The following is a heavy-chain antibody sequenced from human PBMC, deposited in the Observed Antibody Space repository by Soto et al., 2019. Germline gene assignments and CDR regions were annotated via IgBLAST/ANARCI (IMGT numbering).Heavy chain of an antibody. J-gene: IGHJ5*02. V-gene: IGHV4-39*01. CDR3: ARAAAPEWFDP. CDR2: IYYSGST. CDR1: GGSISSSSYY. Sequence: QLQLQESGPGLVKPSETLSLTCTVSGGSISSSSYYWGWIRPPPGKGLEWIGSIYYSGSTYYNPSLKSRVTISVDTSKNQCSLKLSSVTAADTAVYYCARAAAPEWFDPWGQGTLVTVSS. D-gene: IGHD2-15*01.